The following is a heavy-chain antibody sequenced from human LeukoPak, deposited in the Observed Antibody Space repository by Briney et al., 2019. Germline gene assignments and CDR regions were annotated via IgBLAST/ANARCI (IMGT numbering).Heavy chain of an antibody. CDR1: GFTFSNSA. J-gene: IGHJ1*01. CDR3: AKADAYSSGRRYFQH. Sequence: PGGSLRLSCAASGFTFSNSAMSWVRQAPGKGLEWVSTIGASGGGIHYADSVKGRFTVSRDNSKITLFLQMDSLRAEDTAVYYCAKADAYSSGRRYFQHWGQGTLVTVSS. CDR2: IGASGGGI. D-gene: IGHD6-19*01. V-gene: IGHV3-23*01.